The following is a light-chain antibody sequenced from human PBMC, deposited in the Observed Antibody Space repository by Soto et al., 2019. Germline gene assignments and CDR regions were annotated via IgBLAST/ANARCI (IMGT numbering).Light chain of an antibody. J-gene: IGLJ3*02. V-gene: IGLV1-40*01. CDR1: SFNLGAGYD. CDR3: QAYDYSLTASV. CDR2: GNR. Sequence: QSVLAQPASVSGAPGQRVTLSCTGNSFNLGAGYDVHWYQQLPGAAPKLVIFGNRNRPSGVPERFSGSKSGTSASLAITGLQAEDEADYYCQAYDYSLTASVFGGGTQLTVL.